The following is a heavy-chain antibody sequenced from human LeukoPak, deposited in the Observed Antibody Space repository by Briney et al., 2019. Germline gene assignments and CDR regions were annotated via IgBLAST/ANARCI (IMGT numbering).Heavy chain of an antibody. Sequence: PGGSLRLSCTASGFAFGDYAMSWVRQAPGKGLEWVGFIRSKAYGGTTEYAASVKGRFTISIDDSKSIAYLQMNSLKTEDTAVYYCTRVRVGYYDSSGLYYFDYWGQGTLVTVSS. CDR2: IRSKAYGGTT. V-gene: IGHV3-49*04. CDR1: GFAFGDYA. CDR3: TRVRVGYYDSSGLYYFDY. J-gene: IGHJ4*02. D-gene: IGHD3-22*01.